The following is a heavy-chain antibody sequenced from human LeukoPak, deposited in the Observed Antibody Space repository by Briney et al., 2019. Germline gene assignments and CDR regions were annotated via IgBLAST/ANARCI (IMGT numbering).Heavy chain of an antibody. D-gene: IGHD5-24*01. CDR3: ARDGYNHYFDY. CDR2: IYSGGST. V-gene: IGHV3-66*01. Sequence: GSLRLSCAASGFTVSSNSMSWVRQAPGKGVEWVSVIYSGGSTYYADSVKGRFTISRDNSKNTLYLQMNSLRAEDTAVYYCARDGYNHYFDYWGQGTLVTVSS. CDR1: GFTVSSNS. J-gene: IGHJ4*02.